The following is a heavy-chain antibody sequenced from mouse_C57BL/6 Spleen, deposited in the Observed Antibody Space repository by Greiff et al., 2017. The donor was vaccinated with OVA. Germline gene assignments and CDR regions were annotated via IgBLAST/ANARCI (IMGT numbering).Heavy chain of an antibody. V-gene: IGHV1-15*01. CDR1: GYTFTDYE. J-gene: IGHJ3*01. Sequence: VQLQQSGAELVRPGASVTLSCKASGYTFTDYEMHWVKQTPVHGLEWIGAIDPETGGTAYNQKFKGKAILTADKSSSTAYRELRSLTSEDSAVYYCTAIYYYGSSPFAYWGQGTLVTVSA. CDR2: IDPETGGT. D-gene: IGHD1-1*01. CDR3: TAIYYYGSSPFAY.